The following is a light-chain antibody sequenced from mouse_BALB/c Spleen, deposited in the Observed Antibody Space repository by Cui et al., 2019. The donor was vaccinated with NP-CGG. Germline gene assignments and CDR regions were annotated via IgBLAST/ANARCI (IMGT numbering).Light chain of an antibody. Sequence: QAGFTQEAALTTSPGETVTLTCRSSTGAVTTSNYANWVQEKPDHLFTGLIGGTNNRAPGVSARFSGSLIGDKAALTITGTQTEDEAIYFCALWYSNHWVFGGGTKLAVL. CDR2: GTN. V-gene: IGLV1*01. CDR1: TGAVTTSNY. CDR3: ALWYSNHWV. J-gene: IGLJ1*01.